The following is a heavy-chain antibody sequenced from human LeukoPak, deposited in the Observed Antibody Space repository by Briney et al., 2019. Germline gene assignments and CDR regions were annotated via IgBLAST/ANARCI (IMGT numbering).Heavy chain of an antibody. CDR3: AKVQDYYDSSGYLIALDY. D-gene: IGHD3-22*01. CDR2: ISGSGGST. Sequence: PGGSLRLSCAASGFTFSSYAMSWVRQAPGKGLEWVSAISGSGGSTYYADSVKGRFTISIDNSKNTLYLQMNSLRAEDTAVYYCAKVQDYYDSSGYLIALDYWGQGTLVTVSS. CDR1: GFTFSSYA. V-gene: IGHV3-23*01. J-gene: IGHJ4*02.